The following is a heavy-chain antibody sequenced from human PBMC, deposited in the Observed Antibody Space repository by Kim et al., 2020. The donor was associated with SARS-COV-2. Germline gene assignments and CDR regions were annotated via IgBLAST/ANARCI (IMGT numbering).Heavy chain of an antibody. CDR2: IYYSGST. Sequence: SETLSLTCTVSGGSISSYYWSWIRQPPGKGLEWIGYIYYSGSTNYNPSLKSRVTISVDTSKNQFSLKLSSVTAADTAVYYCARERAAAGPPEAFDIWGQGTMVTVSS. J-gene: IGHJ3*02. CDR1: GGSISSYY. CDR3: ARERAAAGPPEAFDI. V-gene: IGHV4-59*01. D-gene: IGHD6-13*01.